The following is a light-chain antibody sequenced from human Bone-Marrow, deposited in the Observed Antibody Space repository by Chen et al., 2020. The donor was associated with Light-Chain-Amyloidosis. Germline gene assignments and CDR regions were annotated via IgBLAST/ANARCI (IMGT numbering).Light chain of an antibody. Sequence: SYVLTQPSSVSVAPGQTATIVCGGNNIGSTSVHWYQQTPGQDPLLVFYDDSDRPSGIPERLSGSSSGNTATLTISRVEAGDEADYYCQVWDRSSDRPVFGGGTKLTVL. CDR2: DDS. CDR1: NIGSTS. V-gene: IGLV3-21*02. J-gene: IGLJ3*02. CDR3: QVWDRSSDRPV.